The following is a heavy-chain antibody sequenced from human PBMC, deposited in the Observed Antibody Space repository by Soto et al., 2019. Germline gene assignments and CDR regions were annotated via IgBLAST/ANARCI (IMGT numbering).Heavy chain of an antibody. D-gene: IGHD5-12*01. Sequence: SETLSLTCAVYGGSFSGYYWSWIRQPPGKGLEWIGEINHSGSTNYNPSLKSRVTISVDTSKNQFSLKLSSVTAADTAVYYCARGRGDGYNYYYYYGMDVWGQGTTVTVSS. CDR2: INHSGST. CDR1: GGSFSGYY. J-gene: IGHJ6*02. CDR3: ARGRGDGYNYYYYYGMDV. V-gene: IGHV4-34*01.